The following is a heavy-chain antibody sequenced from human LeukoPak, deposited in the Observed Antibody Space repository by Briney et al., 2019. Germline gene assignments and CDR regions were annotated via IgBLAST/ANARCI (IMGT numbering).Heavy chain of an antibody. D-gene: IGHD3-16*01. CDR2: ITGSGPYI. J-gene: IGHJ4*02. V-gene: IGHV3-21*06. CDR1: GFTFSSYS. Sequence: GGPLRLSCAASGFTFSSYSMNWVRLSPEKGLEWVSSITGSGPYILYADSVKRRFTISRDNTKNLLYLEMNSLRAEDTAMYYCVRDVGAVRGEVYFDYWGQGTLVTVSS. CDR3: VRDVGAVRGEVYFDY.